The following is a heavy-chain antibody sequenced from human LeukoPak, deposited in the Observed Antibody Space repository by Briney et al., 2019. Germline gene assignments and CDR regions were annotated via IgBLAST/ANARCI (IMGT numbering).Heavy chain of an antibody. V-gene: IGHV4-59*01. J-gene: IGHJ5*02. D-gene: IGHD2-15*01. CDR3: ARDKWSGGGLAQFDP. CDR1: GGSIGRYW. Sequence: TSETLSLTCSVSGGSIGRYWWSWIRQPPGKGLEWIGYIYYTGSTNCNPSLKSRVTISLDMSKNRLSLKLSSVTAADTAVYYCARDKWSGGGLAQFDPWGQGTLVTVSS. CDR2: IYYTGST.